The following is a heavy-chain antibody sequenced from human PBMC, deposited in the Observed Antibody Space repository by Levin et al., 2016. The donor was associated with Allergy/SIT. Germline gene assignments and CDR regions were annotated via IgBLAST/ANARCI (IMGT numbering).Heavy chain of an antibody. CDR1: GGTFSSYA. D-gene: IGHD2-15*01. CDR2: IIPIFGTA. J-gene: IGHJ6*02. CDR3: AADDVGYCSGGSCYSLAYYYGMDV. Sequence: SVKVSCKASGGTFSSYAISWVRQAPGQGLEWMGGIIPIFGTANYAQKFQGRVTITADESTSTAYMELSSLRSEDTAVYYCAADDVGYCSGGSCYSLAYYYGMDVWGQGTTVTVSS. V-gene: IGHV1-69*13.